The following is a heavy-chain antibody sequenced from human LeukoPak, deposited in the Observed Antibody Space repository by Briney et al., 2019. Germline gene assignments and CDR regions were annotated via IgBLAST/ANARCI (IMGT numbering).Heavy chain of an antibody. CDR1: GGSFSGYY. Sequence: SETLSLTCAVYGGSFSGYYWSWIRQPPGKGLEWIGTIYYSGITHYSPSLKSRVTISVDTSKNQFSLKLSSVTATDTALYYCARRVYGTSQYYWGQGTLVTVSS. CDR3: ARRVYGTSQYY. J-gene: IGHJ4*02. V-gene: IGHV4-34*01. CDR2: IYYSGIT. D-gene: IGHD5/OR15-5a*01.